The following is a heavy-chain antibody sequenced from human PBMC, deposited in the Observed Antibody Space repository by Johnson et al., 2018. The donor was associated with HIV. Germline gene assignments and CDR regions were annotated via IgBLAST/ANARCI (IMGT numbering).Heavy chain of an antibody. V-gene: IGHV3-11*01. CDR2: ISGSGSTT. Sequence: QVQLVESGGGVVQPGRSLRLSCAASGFTFSDYYMSWIRQAPGKGLEWVSYISGSGSTTYYPDSVKGRFTISRDNSKNTLYLQMNSLRAEDTTVYYCTSKKSIGYCSGGSCYSPPFDIWGQGTMVTVSS. D-gene: IGHD2-15*01. CDR1: GFTFSDYY. CDR3: TSKKSIGYCSGGSCYSPPFDI. J-gene: IGHJ3*02.